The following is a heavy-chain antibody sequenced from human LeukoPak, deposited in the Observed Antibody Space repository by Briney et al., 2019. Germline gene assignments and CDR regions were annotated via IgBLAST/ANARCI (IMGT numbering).Heavy chain of an antibody. CDR2: ISAYNGNT. D-gene: IGHD3-22*01. J-gene: IGHJ3*02. CDR1: GYTFTSYG. Sequence: ASVKVSCKASGYTFTSYGISWVRQAPGQGLEWMGWISAYNGNTNYAQKLQGRVTMTTGTSTSTVYMELRSLRSDDTAVYYCARRLVVIDSDAFDIWGQGTMVTVSS. V-gene: IGHV1-18*01. CDR3: ARRLVVIDSDAFDI.